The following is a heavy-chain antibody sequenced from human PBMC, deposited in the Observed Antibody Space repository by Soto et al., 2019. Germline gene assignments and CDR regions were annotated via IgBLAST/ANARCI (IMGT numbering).Heavy chain of an antibody. V-gene: IGHV1-58*01. J-gene: IGHJ6*02. Sequence: SVKVSCKASGFTFTSSAVQWVRQARGQRLEWIGWIVVGSGNTNYAQKFQERVTITRDMSTSTAYMELSSLRSEDTAVYYCAAGGGYYDSSGHNYYGMDVWGQGTTVTVSS. CDR2: IVVGSGNT. CDR1: GFTFTSSA. CDR3: AAGGGYYDSSGHNYYGMDV. D-gene: IGHD3-22*01.